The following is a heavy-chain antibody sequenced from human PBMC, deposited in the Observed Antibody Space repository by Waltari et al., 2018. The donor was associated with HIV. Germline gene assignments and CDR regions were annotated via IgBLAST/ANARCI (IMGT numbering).Heavy chain of an antibody. CDR1: GYNLTTYS. CDR2: NYPVGSDT. Sequence: EVQLVQSGAEVNKPGESLMISCKASGYNLTTYSIGWLLQMPGKCLGWMGINYPVGSDTGYSPAFRGQVTISADKSMSTAYLQWSSLQASDTAIYYCARLGYCSSARCPRGYYYSYGMGVWGQGTTVTVSS. V-gene: IGHV5-51*01. CDR3: ARLGYCSSARCPRGYYYSYGMGV. J-gene: IGHJ6*02. D-gene: IGHD2-2*01.